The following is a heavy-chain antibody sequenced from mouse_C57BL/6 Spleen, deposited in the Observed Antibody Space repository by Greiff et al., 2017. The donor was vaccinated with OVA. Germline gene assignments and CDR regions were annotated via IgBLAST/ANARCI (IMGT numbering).Heavy chain of an antibody. CDR1: GYSITNGNHW. CDR2: ISSSGST. Sequence: EVKLQESGPALVKPSHTVSLTCTVTGYSITNGNHWWNWTRQVPGSKLDWIGYISSSGSTDSNPSLNSRILITRDTSKTQSFLEVNSVTTEDIATYYWAREAVYYDCGGGYWYFEVWGTGTTVTVAS. CDR3: AREAVYYDCGGGYWYFEV. J-gene: IGHJ1*03. V-gene: IGHV3-4*01. D-gene: IGHD2-4*01.